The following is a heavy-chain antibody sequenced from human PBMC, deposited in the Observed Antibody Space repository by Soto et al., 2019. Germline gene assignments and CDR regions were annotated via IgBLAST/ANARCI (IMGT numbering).Heavy chain of an antibody. D-gene: IGHD3-10*01. CDR3: ADPYKGGYYYGMDV. CDR1: GLTFSTSS. V-gene: IGHV1-58*01. CDR2: IVVGSGNK. Sequence: ASVNVSCKASGLTFSTSSGQVLRQSRGQRLEWIGWIVVGSGNKIYAQKFRERVTITRDMSTSTAYMELSSLRSEETAIYYCADPYKGGYYYGMDVWGQGTPVTVSS. J-gene: IGHJ6*02.